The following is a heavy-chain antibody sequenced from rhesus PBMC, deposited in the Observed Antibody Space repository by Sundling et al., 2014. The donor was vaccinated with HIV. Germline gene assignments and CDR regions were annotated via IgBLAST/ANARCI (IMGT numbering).Heavy chain of an antibody. Sequence: DVQLVESGGDLVKPGGPVRLSCVASEFTFSTYVMHWVRQAPGKGLEWVSLISESGGTIYYADSVKGRFTISRDNAKNSLFLQMNSLRVEDTAVYYCTRGGRYNFWYCPGYPTGLDSLGPKGRSSPSPQ. CDR3: TRGGRYNFWYCPGYPTGLDS. D-gene: IGHD3-3*01. CDR2: ISESGGTI. CDR1: EFTFSTYV. J-gene: IGHJ6*01. V-gene: IGHV3-100*01.